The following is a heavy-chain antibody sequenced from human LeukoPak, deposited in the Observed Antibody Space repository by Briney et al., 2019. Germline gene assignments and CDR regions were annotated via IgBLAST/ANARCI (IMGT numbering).Heavy chain of an antibody. CDR1: GGTFSSYA. J-gene: IGHJ3*02. Sequence: SVKVSCKASGGTFSSYAISWVRQAPGQGLEWMGGIIPIFGTANYAQKFQGRVTITTDESTSTAYMELSSLRSEDTAVYYCARGAARLDAFDIWGQGTMVTVSP. CDR2: IIPIFGTA. V-gene: IGHV1-69*05. CDR3: ARGAARLDAFDI. D-gene: IGHD6-6*01.